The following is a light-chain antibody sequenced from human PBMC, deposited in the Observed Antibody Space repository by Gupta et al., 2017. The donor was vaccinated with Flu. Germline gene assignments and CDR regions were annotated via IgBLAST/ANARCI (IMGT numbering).Light chain of an antibody. J-gene: IGLJ3*02. CDR1: SGSIASNY. Sequence: VTISCTRSSGSIASNYVQWYQQRPGSSPTTVIYEDNQRPSGVPDRFSGSIDSSSNSASLTISGLKTEDEANYYCQSYDPSIKGVFGGGTKLTVL. CDR2: EDN. V-gene: IGLV6-57*01. CDR3: QSYDPSIKGV.